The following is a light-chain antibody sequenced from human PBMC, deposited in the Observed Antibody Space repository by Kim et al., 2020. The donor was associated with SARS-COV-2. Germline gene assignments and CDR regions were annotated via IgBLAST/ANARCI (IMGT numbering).Light chain of an antibody. V-gene: IGKV3-15*01. CDR1: QSVDSN. CDR3: QQYSHWPPYT. J-gene: IGKJ2*01. Sequence: EIVMTQSPATLSVSPGERVTLSCRASQSVDSNLAWYQQKPGQAPRLLIYGASTRATDIPARFSGSGSGTEFTLIISSLQSEDFAVYYGQQYSHWPPYTFGQGTKLEI. CDR2: GAS.